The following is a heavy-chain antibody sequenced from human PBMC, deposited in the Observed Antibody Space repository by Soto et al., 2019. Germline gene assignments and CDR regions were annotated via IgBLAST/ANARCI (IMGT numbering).Heavy chain of an antibody. J-gene: IGHJ4*02. CDR2: ISSSSSYI. CDR3: ARDQPGYSYGYGLGY. V-gene: IGHV3-21*01. CDR1: GFTFSSYS. Sequence: EVQLVESGGGLVKPGGSLRLSCAASGFTFSSYSMNWVRQAPGKGLEWVSSISSSSSYIYYADSVKGRFTISRENAKNSLYLQMNSLRAEATAVYYCARDQPGYSYGYGLGYWGQGTLVTVSS. D-gene: IGHD5-18*01.